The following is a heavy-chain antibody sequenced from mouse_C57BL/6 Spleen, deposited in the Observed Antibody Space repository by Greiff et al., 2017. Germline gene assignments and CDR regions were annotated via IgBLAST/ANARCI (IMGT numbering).Heavy chain of an antibody. CDR2: ISSGGDYI. Sequence: EVMLVESGEGLVKPGGSLKLSCAASGFTFSSYAMSWVRQTPEKRLEWVAYISSGGDYIYYADTVKGRFTISRDNARNTLYLQMSSLKSEDTAMYYCTRVEDGYYEDYAMDYWGQGTSVTVSS. V-gene: IGHV5-9-1*02. D-gene: IGHD2-3*01. CDR3: TRVEDGYYEDYAMDY. J-gene: IGHJ4*01. CDR1: GFTFSSYA.